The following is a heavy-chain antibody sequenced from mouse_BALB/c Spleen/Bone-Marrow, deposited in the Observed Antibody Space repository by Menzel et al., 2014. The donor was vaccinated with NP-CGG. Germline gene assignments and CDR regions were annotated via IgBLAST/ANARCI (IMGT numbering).Heavy chain of an antibody. Sequence: VQLKESGAELVKPGASVKLSCTASGFNIKDTYMHWVKQRPEQGLEWIGRIDPANGNTKYDPKFQGKATITADTSSNTAYLQLSSLTSEDTAVYYCAYGSSYDYFVYLGQSTTLTVST. CDR1: GFNIKDTY. CDR3: AYGSSYDYFVY. J-gene: IGHJ2*01. CDR2: IDPANGNT. V-gene: IGHV14-3*02. D-gene: IGHD1-1*01.